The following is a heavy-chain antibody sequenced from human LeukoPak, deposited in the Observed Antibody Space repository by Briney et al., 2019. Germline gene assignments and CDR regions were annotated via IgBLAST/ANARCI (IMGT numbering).Heavy chain of an antibody. V-gene: IGHV4-39*01. J-gene: IGHJ4*02. Sequence: SETLSLTCTVSVGSISISAYYCGWIRQPPGEGLEWLGCIYYSGSTYYNPSLTSQVTISVATSKTQSSLKRTAVTDPGRAVLLGARPSSSWLYYFDYWGQGTLVTVSS. D-gene: IGHD6-13*01. CDR3: ARPSSSWLYYFDY. CDR2: IYYSGST. CDR1: VGSISISAYY.